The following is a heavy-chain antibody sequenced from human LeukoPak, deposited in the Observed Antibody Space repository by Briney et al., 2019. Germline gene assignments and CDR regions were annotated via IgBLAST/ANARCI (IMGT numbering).Heavy chain of an antibody. CDR2: VYHSGRI. V-gene: IGHV4-38-2*02. J-gene: IGHJ4*02. D-gene: IGHD6-13*01. Sequence: ASETLSLTCTVSGDSLVSGHYWGWIRQPPGQGLEWVGSVYHSGRIYYNPSLKSRVIMSVDTSKNQFSLKLSSLTAADTAIYYCARALRRAAGTEAYWGQGTLVTVSS. CDR1: GDSLVSGHY. CDR3: ARALRRAAGTEAY.